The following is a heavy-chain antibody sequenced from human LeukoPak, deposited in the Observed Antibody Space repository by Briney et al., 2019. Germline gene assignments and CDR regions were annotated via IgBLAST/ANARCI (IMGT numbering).Heavy chain of an antibody. CDR3: ANGNRCTSPNCLGYYYFYMDV. J-gene: IGHJ6*03. D-gene: IGHD2-8*01. CDR1: GFTFSSYA. Sequence: GGSLRLSCAASGFTFSSYAMNWVRQAPGRGLEWVSGFSGSGGTTYYADSVKGRFTISRDNSKNTLYLQMNSLRAEDTAVYYCANGNRCTSPNCLGYYYFYMDVWGKGPTVTVSS. CDR2: FSGSGGTT. V-gene: IGHV3-23*01.